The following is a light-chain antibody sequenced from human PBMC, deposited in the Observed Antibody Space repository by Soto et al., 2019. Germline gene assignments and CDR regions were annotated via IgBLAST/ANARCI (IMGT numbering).Light chain of an antibody. CDR3: SSYTTSSTLYV. CDR2: DVR. J-gene: IGLJ1*01. CDR1: SSDVGSYNL. Sequence: QSVLTQPASVSGSPGQSITISCTGTSSDVGSYNLVSWYQQHPGKANKLMIYDVRNRPSGISNRFSGSKSGNTASLTISGLQAEDEADYYCSSYTTSSTLYVFGTGTKVTVL. V-gene: IGLV2-14*02.